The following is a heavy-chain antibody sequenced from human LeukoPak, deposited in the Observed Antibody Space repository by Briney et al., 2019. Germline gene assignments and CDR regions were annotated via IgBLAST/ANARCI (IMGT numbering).Heavy chain of an antibody. V-gene: IGHV3-48*01. J-gene: IGHJ4*02. D-gene: IGHD3-22*01. CDR2: ISSSSSTI. CDR3: ARVVDSSGYYYSFDY. Sequence: GGSLRLSCAASGFTFSSYSMNWVRQAPGKGLEWVSYISSSSSTIYYADSVKGRFTISRDNAKNSLYLQMNSLRAEDTAVYYCARVVDSSGYYYSFDYWGQGTLVTVSS. CDR1: GFTFSSYS.